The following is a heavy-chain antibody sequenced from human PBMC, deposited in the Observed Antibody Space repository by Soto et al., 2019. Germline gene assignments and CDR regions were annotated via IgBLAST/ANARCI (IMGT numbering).Heavy chain of an antibody. D-gene: IGHD6-13*01. CDR3: ASCIAAAGRYYYYMDV. Sequence: QVQLQESGPGLVKPSQTLSLTCTVSGGSISSGGYYWSWIRQHPGKGLEWIGYIYYSGSTYYNPSRKSRVTISVDTSKNQCALKLSAVTAADTAVDYCASCIAAAGRYYYYMDVWGKGTTVTVSS. V-gene: IGHV4-31*03. J-gene: IGHJ6*03. CDR1: GGSISSGGYY. CDR2: IYYSGST.